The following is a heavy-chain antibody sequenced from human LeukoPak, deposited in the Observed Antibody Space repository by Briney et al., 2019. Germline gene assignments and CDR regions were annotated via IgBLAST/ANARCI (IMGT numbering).Heavy chain of an antibody. D-gene: IGHD4-11*01. CDR2: ISYGGSKK. V-gene: IGHV3-30*04. Sequence: GGSLSLSCAASAFTFNNYAMHWDRQAPGMGLEWGADISYGGSKKDYADSEKGPITISRDNATNSLYLQMNRLKDKDTDVYYCARVVHIRDIQYFSDCSGQGTLVSASS. CDR3: ARVVHIRDIQYFSDC. J-gene: IGHJ4*02. CDR1: AFTFNNYA.